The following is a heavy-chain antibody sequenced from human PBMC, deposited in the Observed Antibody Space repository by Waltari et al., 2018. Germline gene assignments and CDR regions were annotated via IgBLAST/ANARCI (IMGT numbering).Heavy chain of an antibody. CDR3: ARPVGNET. Sequence: EVQLVESGGGLVQPGGSLRLSCAASGFSVSGVYMTWVRQAPGKGLHWVSIIYSGGSTYYADSVKGRFTISRDNSKNTVFLQMNSLRGDDTAVYYCARPVGNETWGQGTLVTVSS. J-gene: IGHJ5*02. CDR1: GFSVSGVY. D-gene: IGHD1-26*01. CDR2: IYSGGST. V-gene: IGHV3-53*01.